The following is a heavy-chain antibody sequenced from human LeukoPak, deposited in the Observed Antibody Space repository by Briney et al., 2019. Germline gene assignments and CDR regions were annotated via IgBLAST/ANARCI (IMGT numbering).Heavy chain of an antibody. CDR1: GGSMSRYY. CDR3: ARGYCSGGSCHFDH. J-gene: IGHJ4*02. CDR2: ISYSGST. V-gene: IGHV4-59*01. D-gene: IGHD2-15*01. Sequence: PSETLSLTCSVSGGSMSRYYWSWIRQPPGKGLEWIGYISYSGSTNYNPSLRGRVTISVDTSKSQFSLRLSSVTAADTAVHYCARGYCSGGSCHFDHWGQGSLVTVSS.